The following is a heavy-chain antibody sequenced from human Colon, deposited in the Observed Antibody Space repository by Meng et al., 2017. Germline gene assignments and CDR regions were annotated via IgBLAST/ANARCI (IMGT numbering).Heavy chain of an antibody. CDR3: ARDGGNYDFDY. V-gene: IGHV1-2*06. CDR2: IIPKSSEA. Sequence: QVQLVQSGGEWKKPRASVTPPCKASGYTVIDAYVHWVRQAPGQGLEWMGRIIPKSSEANSAQKFLGRVTLTWDTSISTAYMELSSLRSDDTAIYYCARDGGNYDFDYWGQGTLVTVSS. J-gene: IGHJ4*02. D-gene: IGHD1-26*01. CDR1: GYTVIDAY.